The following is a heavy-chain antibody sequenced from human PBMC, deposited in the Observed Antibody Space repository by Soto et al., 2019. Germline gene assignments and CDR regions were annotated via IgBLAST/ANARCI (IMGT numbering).Heavy chain of an antibody. D-gene: IGHD2-2*01. V-gene: IGHV3-23*01. J-gene: IGHJ5*02. CDR2: ISGSGGST. Sequence: GGSLRLSCAASGFTFSSYAMSWVRQAPGKGLEWVSAISGSGGSTYYADSVKGRFTISRDNSKNTLYLQMNSLRAEDTAVYYCAKDPPTPTIAGLYCSSTSCYGGGNWFDPWGQGTLVTVSS. CDR3: AKDPPTPTIAGLYCSSTSCYGGGNWFDP. CDR1: GFTFSSYA.